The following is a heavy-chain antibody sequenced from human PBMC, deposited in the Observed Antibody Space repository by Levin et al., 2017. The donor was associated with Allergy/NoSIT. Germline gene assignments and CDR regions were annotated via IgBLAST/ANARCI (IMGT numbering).Heavy chain of an antibody. CDR3: ARVGVPIQDYGDYEGYFDY. CDR1: GYTFTSYG. V-gene: IGHV1-18*01. CDR2: ISAYNGNT. Sequence: VASVKVSCKASGYTFTSYGISWVRQAPGQGLEWMGWISAYNGNTNYAQKLQGRVTMTTDTSTSTAYMELRSLRSDDTAVYYCARVGVPIQDYGDYEGYFDYWGQGTLVTVSS. J-gene: IGHJ4*02. D-gene: IGHD4-17*01.